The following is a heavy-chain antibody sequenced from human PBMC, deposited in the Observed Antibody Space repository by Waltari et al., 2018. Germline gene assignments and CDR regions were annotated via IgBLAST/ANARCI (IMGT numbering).Heavy chain of an antibody. Sequence: EVQMLESGGGLVEPGGSLRLSCTTSGFTFTQYTMSWVRQTPTRGWGWVSCISGRGSATHYADSVRVRFTISRDSAKGSVYLQMNNLRADDAAMYYCARGRYGAGSYSDYDYWGQGTLVTVSS. CDR2: ISGRGSAT. CDR1: GFTFTQYT. V-gene: IGHV3-48*01. D-gene: IGHD3-10*01. J-gene: IGHJ4*02. CDR3: ARGRYGAGSYSDYDY.